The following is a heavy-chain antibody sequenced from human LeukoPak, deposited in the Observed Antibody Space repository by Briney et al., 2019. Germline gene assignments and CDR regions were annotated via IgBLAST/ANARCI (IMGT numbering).Heavy chain of an antibody. CDR3: ARTRPSGSLDDAFDI. D-gene: IGHD1-26*01. CDR2: ISSSGSTI. V-gene: IGHV3-48*03. CDR1: GFTFSSYE. Sequence: QPGGSLRLSCAASGFTFSSYEMNWVRQAPGKGLEWVSYISSSGSTIYYADSVKGRFTISRDNAKNSLYLQMNSLRAEDTAVYYCARTRPSGSLDDAFDIWGQGTMVTVSS. J-gene: IGHJ3*02.